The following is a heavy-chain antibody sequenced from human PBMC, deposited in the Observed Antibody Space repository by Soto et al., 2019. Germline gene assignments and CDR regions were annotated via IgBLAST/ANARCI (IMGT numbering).Heavy chain of an antibody. D-gene: IGHD1-26*01. V-gene: IGHV4-4*07. Sequence: QLHESGPGLVKPSETLSLTCNVSGDSIGRFYWSWIRQSAGKGLEWIGRVYSTGGVTYNPALKGRVTISLDRSNNHVSLEMNSVTAADTAVYFCARDLSGTGLDIWGRGTRVSVAS. J-gene: IGHJ6*02. CDR2: VYSTGGV. CDR1: GDSIGRFY. CDR3: ARDLSGTGLDI.